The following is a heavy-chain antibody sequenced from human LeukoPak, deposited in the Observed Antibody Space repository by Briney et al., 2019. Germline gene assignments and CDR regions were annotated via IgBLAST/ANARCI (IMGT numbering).Heavy chain of an antibody. J-gene: IGHJ3*02. CDR2: ISWNSGSI. Sequence: GGSLRLSCAASGFTFDDYAMHWVRQAPGKGLEWVSGISWNSGSIGYADSVKGRFTISRDNAKNSLYLQMNSLRAEDMALYYCAKGYCSSTSCQSAFDIWGQGTMVTVSS. V-gene: IGHV3-9*03. CDR1: GFTFDDYA. CDR3: AKGYCSSTSCQSAFDI. D-gene: IGHD2-2*01.